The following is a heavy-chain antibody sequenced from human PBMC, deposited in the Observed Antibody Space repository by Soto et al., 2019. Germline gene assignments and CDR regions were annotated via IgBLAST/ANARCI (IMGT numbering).Heavy chain of an antibody. CDR2: FDPEDGET. CDR1: GYTLTELS. CDR3: ATDIPGTGWFDP. V-gene: IGHV1-24*01. J-gene: IGHJ5*02. D-gene: IGHD6-13*01. Sequence: AAVQVSCKVSGYTLTELSMHWLRQAPGKGLEWMGGFDPEDGETIYAQKFQGRVTMTEDTSTDTAYMELSSLRSEDTAVYYCATDIPGTGWFDPWGQGTLVTVSS.